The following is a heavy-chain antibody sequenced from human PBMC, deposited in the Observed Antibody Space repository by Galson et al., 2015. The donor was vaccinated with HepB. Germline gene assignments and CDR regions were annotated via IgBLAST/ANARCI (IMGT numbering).Heavy chain of an antibody. J-gene: IGHJ6*02. Sequence: TLSLTCTVSGGSISSGGYYWSWIRQHPRKGLEWIGYIYYSGSTYYNPSLKSRVTISVDTSKNQFSLKLSSVTAADPAVYYCARVNSGPVHYYYGMDVWGQGTTVTVSS. D-gene: IGHD5-12*01. CDR3: ARVNSGPVHYYYGMDV. CDR1: GGSISSGGYY. V-gene: IGHV4-31*03. CDR2: IYYSGST.